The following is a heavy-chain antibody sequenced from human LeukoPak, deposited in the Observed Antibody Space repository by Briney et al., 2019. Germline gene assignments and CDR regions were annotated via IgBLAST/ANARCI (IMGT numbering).Heavy chain of an antibody. CDR1: AGTFSSYA. J-gene: IGHJ5*02. V-gene: IGHV1-69*01. CDR3: AMGLGYCSGGSCYYNWFDP. CDR2: IIPIFGTA. Sequence: SVKVSCKASAGTFSSYAISWVRLAPGQGLEWMGGIIPIFGTANYAQKFQGRVTITAYQSTSTAYMELSSLRSEDTAVYYCAMGLGYCSGGSCYYNWFDPWGQGTLVTVSS. D-gene: IGHD2-15*01.